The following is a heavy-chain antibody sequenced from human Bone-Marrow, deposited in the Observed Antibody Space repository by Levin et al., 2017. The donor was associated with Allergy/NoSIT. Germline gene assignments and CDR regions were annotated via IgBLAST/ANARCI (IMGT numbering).Heavy chain of an antibody. CDR3: GRAPGVEAENLGPDY. Sequence: GESLKISCAASGFSVSNTYMSWVRQAPGRGLKCVSVIYSGGDTYYSESVKGRFTISRDTSKNTLFLQMNNLRAGDTAVYYCGRAPGVEAENLGPDYLGQGTLVTVSP. CDR2: IYSGGDT. CDR1: GFSVSNTY. V-gene: IGHV3-53*01. D-gene: IGHD3-3*01. J-gene: IGHJ4*02.